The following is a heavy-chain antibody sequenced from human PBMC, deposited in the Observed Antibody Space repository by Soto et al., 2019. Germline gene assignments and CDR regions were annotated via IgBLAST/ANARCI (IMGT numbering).Heavy chain of an antibody. D-gene: IGHD5-12*01. Sequence: SETLSLTCTVSGGSISSGDYFWSWIRQPPGKGLEWIGYIYYSGSTYYNPSLKSRLTISVDTSKNQFSLKLSSVTAADTAVYYCAREGHSGYDYVGYYYGMDVWGQGTTVIV. J-gene: IGHJ6*02. CDR3: AREGHSGYDYVGYYYGMDV. V-gene: IGHV4-30-4*01. CDR2: IYYSGST. CDR1: GGSISSGDYF.